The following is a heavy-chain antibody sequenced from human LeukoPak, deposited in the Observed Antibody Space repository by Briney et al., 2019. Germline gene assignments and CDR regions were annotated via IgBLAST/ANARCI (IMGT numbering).Heavy chain of an antibody. CDR1: GFIFNTYG. D-gene: IGHD3-22*01. CDR2: ISPSGASS. CDR3: AKGTYYYDSSGYYGGYYFDY. Sequence: GGTLRLSCAASGFIFNTYGMTWVRQAPGKGLEWVSSISPSGASSYYADSVKGRFTISRDNSKNTLYLQMNSLRAEDTAVYYCAKGTYYYDSSGYYGGYYFDYWGQGTLVTVSS. J-gene: IGHJ4*02. V-gene: IGHV3-23*01.